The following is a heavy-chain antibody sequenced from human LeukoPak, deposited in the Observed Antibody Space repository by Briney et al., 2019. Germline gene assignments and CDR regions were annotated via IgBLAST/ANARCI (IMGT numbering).Heavy chain of an antibody. D-gene: IGHD2-2*01. CDR2: IYYSGST. Sequence: PSETLSLTCTVSGGSISSGGYYWSRIRQHPGKGLEWIGYIYYSGSTYYNPSLKSRVTISVDTSKNQFSLKLSSVTAADTAVYYCARYLGYCSSTSCYAFHYWGQGTLVTVSS. CDR3: ARYLGYCSSTSCYAFHY. CDR1: GGSISSGGYY. J-gene: IGHJ4*02. V-gene: IGHV4-31*03.